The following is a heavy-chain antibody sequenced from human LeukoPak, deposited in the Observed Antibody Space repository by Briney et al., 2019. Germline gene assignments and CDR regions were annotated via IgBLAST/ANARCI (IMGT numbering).Heavy chain of an antibody. V-gene: IGHV4-34*01. CDR3: ASHPIEGGSQLDY. Sequence: PSGTLSLTCAVYGGSFSVYYWSWIRQPPGKRLEWIGEINHSGSTNYNPSLKSRVTISVDTSKNQFSLKLSSVTAANTAVYYCASHPIEGGSQLDYWGQGTLVTVSS. J-gene: IGHJ4*02. D-gene: IGHD3-16*01. CDR1: GGSFSVYY. CDR2: INHSGST.